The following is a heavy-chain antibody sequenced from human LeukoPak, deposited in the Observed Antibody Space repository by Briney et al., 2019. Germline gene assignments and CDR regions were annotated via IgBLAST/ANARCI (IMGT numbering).Heavy chain of an antibody. CDR2: INTNDGDT. J-gene: IGHJ4*02. Sequence: ASVKVSCKASRYTFTDYYMHSVRQAPGQGVEWMGWINTNDGDTNYAQKFQGRVTMTRDTSISTAHMEVRMLRSDDTAVYYCARANFLYCSSSTCLFDYWGQGTLVTVSS. D-gene: IGHD2-2*01. V-gene: IGHV1-2*02. CDR1: RYTFTDYY. CDR3: ARANFLYCSSSTCLFDY.